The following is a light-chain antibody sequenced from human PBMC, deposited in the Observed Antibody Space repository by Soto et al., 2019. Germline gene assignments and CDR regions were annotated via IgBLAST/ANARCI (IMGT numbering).Light chain of an antibody. J-gene: IGLJ7*01. CDR1: SGDVGRYNL. CDR2: EVN. V-gene: IGLV2-23*02. CDR3: CSYSDNTVI. Sequence: QSALTQPASVSESPGQSITISCTGTSGDVGRYNLVSWYQQHPGKAPKVLIYEVNKRPSGVSDRFSGSKSGNTASLTISGLQAEDEADYYCCSYSDNTVIFGGGTQLTVL.